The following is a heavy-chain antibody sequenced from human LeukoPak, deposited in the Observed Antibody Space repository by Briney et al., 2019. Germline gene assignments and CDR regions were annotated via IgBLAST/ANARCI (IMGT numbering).Heavy chain of an antibody. J-gene: IGHJ4*02. CDR2: IKHDGSDT. Sequence: PGGSLRLSCAASGFTFSSYCMSWVRQAPGKGLEWVANIKHDGSDTNYVDSVKGRFTISRDNAKHSLYLQMNSLRAEDTAMYYCARRIAETGMKYFDYWGQGTLVTVSS. D-gene: IGHD6-13*01. V-gene: IGHV3-7*05. CDR1: GFTFSSYC. CDR3: ARRIAETGMKYFDY.